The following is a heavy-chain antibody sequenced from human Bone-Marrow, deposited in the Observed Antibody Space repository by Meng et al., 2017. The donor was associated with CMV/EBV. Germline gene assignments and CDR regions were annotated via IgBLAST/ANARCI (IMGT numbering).Heavy chain of an antibody. J-gene: IGHJ6*02. Sequence: ASVKISCKASGYTFTSYDINWVRQATGQGLEWMGWMNPNSGGTNYAQKFQGRVTMTRDTSISTAYMELSRLRSDDTAVYYCATDPIVGATQGYYGMDVWGQGTTVTVSS. CDR1: GYTFTSYD. CDR3: ATDPIVGATQGYYGMDV. V-gene: IGHV1-2*02. CDR2: MNPNSGGT. D-gene: IGHD1-26*01.